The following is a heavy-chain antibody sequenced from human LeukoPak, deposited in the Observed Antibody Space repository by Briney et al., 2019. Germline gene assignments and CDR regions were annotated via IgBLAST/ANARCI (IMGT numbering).Heavy chain of an antibody. V-gene: IGHV3-23*01. CDR1: KFTFSSYA. CDR2: ISGSGDST. CDR3: AKGLENSWYPGNDY. Sequence: PGGSLRLSCAASKFTFSSYAMSWVRQGPGKGLEWVSVISGSGDSTYYADSVKGRFTISRDNSKNTLYLQMNSLGAEDTAVYYRAKGLENSWYPGNDYWGQGTLVTVSS. J-gene: IGHJ4*02. D-gene: IGHD6-13*01.